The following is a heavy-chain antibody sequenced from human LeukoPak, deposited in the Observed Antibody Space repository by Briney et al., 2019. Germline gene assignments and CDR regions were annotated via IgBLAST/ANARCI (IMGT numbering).Heavy chain of an antibody. CDR2: INHSGST. J-gene: IGHJ5*02. Sequence: SETLSLTCAVYGGSFSGYFWSWIRQPPGKGLEWIGEINHSGSTNHNPSLKSRVTMSVDTSKNQFSLKLTSVAAADTAVYYCVRGPYGSGISNWFDPWGQGTLVIVSS. D-gene: IGHD3-10*01. CDR1: GGSFSGYF. CDR3: VRGPYGSGISNWFDP. V-gene: IGHV4-34*01.